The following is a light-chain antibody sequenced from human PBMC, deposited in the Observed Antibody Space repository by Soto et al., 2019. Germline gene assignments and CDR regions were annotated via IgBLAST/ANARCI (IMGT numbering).Light chain of an antibody. J-gene: IGLJ1*01. V-gene: IGLV3-9*01. CDR3: QAWDINTAV. Sequence: SYELTQPPSVSVAPGQTARISCGGDNIGTKSVHWYQQKPGNAPVLVIYEDYKRTSGIPERFSGSNSGNTATLTISDTQAMDEADYYCQAWDINTAVFGTGTKVTVL. CDR1: NIGTKS. CDR2: EDY.